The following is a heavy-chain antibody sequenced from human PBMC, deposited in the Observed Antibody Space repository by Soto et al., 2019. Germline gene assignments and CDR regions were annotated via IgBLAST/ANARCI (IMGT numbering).Heavy chain of an antibody. V-gene: IGHV3-74*01. CDR3: ARGERGGLDM. J-gene: IGHJ3*02. CDR1: GFTFSYYC. Sequence: GGSLRLSCESSGFTFSYYCMHWVRQVPGKGLEWISHVHSDGTTTTYADSVKGRFTISRDNAKNSLYLQMNSLRGEDTAIYYCARGERGGLDMWGQGTKVTVSS. CDR2: VHSDGTTT. D-gene: IGHD1-26*01.